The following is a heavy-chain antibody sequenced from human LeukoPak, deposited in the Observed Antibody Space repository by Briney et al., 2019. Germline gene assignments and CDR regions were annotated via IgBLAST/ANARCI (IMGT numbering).Heavy chain of an antibody. V-gene: IGHV3-23*01. Sequence: GGSLRLSCAASGFTFSSYAMSWVRQAPGKGLEWVSAISGSGGSTYYADSVKGRFTISRDNSKNTLYLQMNSLRAEDTAVYYCAKVKGIAVARYYFDYWGQGTLVTVSS. CDR2: ISGSGGST. J-gene: IGHJ4*02. D-gene: IGHD6-19*01. CDR3: AKVKGIAVARYYFDY. CDR1: GFTFSSYA.